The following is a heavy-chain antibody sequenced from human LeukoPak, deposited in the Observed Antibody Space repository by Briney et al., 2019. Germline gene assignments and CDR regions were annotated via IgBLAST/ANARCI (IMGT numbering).Heavy chain of an antibody. CDR3: ARDPPRGYCSGGSCYSYYFDY. Sequence: ASVKVSCKASGGTFISYAISWVRQAPGQGLEWMGRIIPIFGTANYAQKFQGRVTITADKSTSTAYMELSSLRSEDTAMYCCARDPPRGYCSGGSCYSYYFDYWGQGTLVTVSS. V-gene: IGHV1-69*06. CDR1: GGTFISYA. J-gene: IGHJ4*02. CDR2: IIPIFGTA. D-gene: IGHD2-15*01.